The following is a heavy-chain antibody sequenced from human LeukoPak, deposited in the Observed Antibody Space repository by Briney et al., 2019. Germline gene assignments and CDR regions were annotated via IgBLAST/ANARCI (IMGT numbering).Heavy chain of an antibody. D-gene: IGHD3-16*01. J-gene: IGHJ4*02. CDR1: GGSISSGSYY. Sequence: SETLSLTCTVSGGSISSGSYYWSWIRQPPGRGLEWIGNIHYSGSTYYNPSLKSRVTISVDTSKNQFSLKLSSVTAADTAVYYCARDYDYVWGCLDYWGQGTLVTVSS. CDR2: IHYSGST. CDR3: ARDYDYVWGCLDY. V-gene: IGHV4-39*07.